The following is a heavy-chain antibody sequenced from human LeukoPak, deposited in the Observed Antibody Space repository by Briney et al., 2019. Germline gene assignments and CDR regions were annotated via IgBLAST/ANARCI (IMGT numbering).Heavy chain of an antibody. CDR3: AKVRWDNSGWYYSDS. CDR2: IKPDGSEK. CDR1: GFTFSSYA. D-gene: IGHD6-19*01. J-gene: IGHJ4*02. Sequence: GGSLRLSCAASGFTFSSYAMSWVRQAPGKGLEWVASIKPDGSEKYYLDSVKGRFTVSRDNSKNTLYLQVNSLRVEDTAVYYCAKVRWDNSGWYYSDSWGQGTLVTVSS. V-gene: IGHV3-7*01.